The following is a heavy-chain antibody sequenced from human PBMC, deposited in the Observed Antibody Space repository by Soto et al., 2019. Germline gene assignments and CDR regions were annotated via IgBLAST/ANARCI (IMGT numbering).Heavy chain of an antibody. CDR2: IRQDGGEK. V-gene: IGHV3-7*05. CDR1: GFALSAYW. CDR3: TRMSIGSYSFEL. D-gene: IGHD3-10*01. Sequence: PGGSLRLSCTASGFALSAYWMTWVRQTPGKRLEWVAYIRQDGGEKYYVDSVRGRFTISRDNAKNSLYLQTSSVRADDTAVYYCTRMSIGSYSFELWGTGPPVTVS. J-gene: IGHJ6*03.